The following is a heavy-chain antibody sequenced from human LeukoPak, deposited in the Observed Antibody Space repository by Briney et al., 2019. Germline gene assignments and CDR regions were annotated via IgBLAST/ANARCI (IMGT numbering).Heavy chain of an antibody. CDR2: ISAYNGNT. V-gene: IGHV1-18*01. CDR3: AREVRSRHIVVVTAILSQVYYYYMDV. Sequence: GASVKVSCKASGYSFVLYGISWVRQAPGQGLEWMGWISAYNGNTNYAQKLQGRVTMTTDTSTSTAYMELRSLRSDDTAVYYCAREVRSRHIVVVTAILSQVYYYYMDVWGKGTTVTVSS. J-gene: IGHJ6*03. CDR1: GYSFVLYG. D-gene: IGHD2-21*02.